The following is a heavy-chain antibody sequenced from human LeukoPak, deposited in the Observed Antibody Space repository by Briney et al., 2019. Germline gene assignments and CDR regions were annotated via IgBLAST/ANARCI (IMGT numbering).Heavy chain of an antibody. V-gene: IGHV1-2*02. Sequence: GASVKVSCKASGYTFTGSYIHWMRQAPGKGLEWMGGINPNRGGTKYAHNYHGRVILTRTTSTNSAHKELSGLRADDTAVYYCARVAYCTKGVCMNFDLWGQGDLVSVSS. CDR2: INPNRGGT. CDR1: GYTFTGSY. D-gene: IGHD2-8*01. J-gene: IGHJ4*02. CDR3: ARVAYCTKGVCMNFDL.